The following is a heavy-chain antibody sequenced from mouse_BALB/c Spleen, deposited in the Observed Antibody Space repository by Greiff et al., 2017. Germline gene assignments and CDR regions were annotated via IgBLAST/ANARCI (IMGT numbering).Heavy chain of an antibody. D-gene: IGHD2-3*01. CDR2: IWGDGST. V-gene: IGHV2-6-7*01. CDR3: ARDPDDYYEGFAY. CDR1: GFSLTGYG. J-gene: IGHJ3*01. Sequence: QVQLMESGPGLVAPSQSLSITCTVSGFSLTGYGVNWVRQPPGKGLEWLGMIWGDGSTDYNSALKSRLSTSKDNSESQVFLKMNSLQTDDTDRYYCARDPDDYYEGFAYWGQGTLVTVSA.